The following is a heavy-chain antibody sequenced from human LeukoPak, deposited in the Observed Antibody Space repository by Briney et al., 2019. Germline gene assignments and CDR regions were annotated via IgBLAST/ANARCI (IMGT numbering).Heavy chain of an antibody. Sequence: ASVTVSCKTSGYGYYMHWVRQAPGQGLEWMGWINPNSGGTNYAQKFQGRVTMTRDTSISTAYMELSRLTSDDTAVYYCATEAAAGGFDYWGQGTLVTVSS. CDR1: GYGYY. J-gene: IGHJ4*02. D-gene: IGHD6-13*01. CDR2: INPNSGGT. CDR3: ATEAAAGGFDY. V-gene: IGHV1-2*02.